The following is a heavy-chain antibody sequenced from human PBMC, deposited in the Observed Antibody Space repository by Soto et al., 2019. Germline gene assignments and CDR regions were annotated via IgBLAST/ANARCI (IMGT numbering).Heavy chain of an antibody. V-gene: IGHV4-34*01. CDR2: INHSGST. CDR3: ARVRRDGYKRPRYYYGMDV. CDR1: GGSVNGYY. Sequence: SETLSLTCAVYGGSVNGYYWSWIRQPPGKGLEWIGEINHSGSTNYNPSLKSRVTISVDTSKNQFSVKLSSVTAADTAVYYCARVRRDGYKRPRYYYGMDVWGQGTTVTVSS. J-gene: IGHJ6*02. D-gene: IGHD5-12*01.